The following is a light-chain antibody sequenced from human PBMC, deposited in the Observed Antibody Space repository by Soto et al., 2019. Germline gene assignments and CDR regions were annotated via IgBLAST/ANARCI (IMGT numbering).Light chain of an antibody. CDR3: QQYYSTFT. V-gene: IGKV4-1*01. Sequence: DIVLTQSPDSLAVSLGERATINCKSSQSVLYSSNNKNYLAWYQQKPGQPPKLLIYWASTRESGVPDRCSGSGSGTDFTLTISSLQAEDVAVYYCQQYYSTFTFGPGTKVDIK. J-gene: IGKJ3*01. CDR1: QSVLYSSNNKNY. CDR2: WAS.